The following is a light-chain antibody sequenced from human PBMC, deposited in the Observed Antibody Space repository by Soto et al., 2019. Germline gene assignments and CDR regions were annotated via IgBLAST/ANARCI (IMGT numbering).Light chain of an antibody. J-gene: IGKJ5*01. CDR3: QQRSNWPPIT. CDR1: QSVSSSY. V-gene: IGKV3D-20*02. Sequence: EIVLTQSPGTLSLSPWERATLSCRASQSVSSSYLAWYQQKPGQAPRLLIYGASTRATGIPARFSGSGSGTDFTLTISSLEPEDFAVYYCQQRSNWPPITFGHGTRLEI. CDR2: GAS.